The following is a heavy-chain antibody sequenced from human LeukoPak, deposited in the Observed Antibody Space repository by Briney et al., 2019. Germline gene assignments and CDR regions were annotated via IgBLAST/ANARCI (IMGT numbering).Heavy chain of an antibody. CDR2: IYSSGNT. V-gene: IGHV4-39*07. CDR3: ARGFRGDNFDY. D-gene: IGHD7-27*01. Sequence: PSETLSLTCAVSGASITSSNYYWGWVRQSPGKGLEWIGNIYSSGNTYYNASLKSRVTMYIDTSKNQFSLKLSSVTAADTAVYFCARGFRGDNFDYWGQGTLVTVSS. CDR1: GASITSSNYY. J-gene: IGHJ4*02.